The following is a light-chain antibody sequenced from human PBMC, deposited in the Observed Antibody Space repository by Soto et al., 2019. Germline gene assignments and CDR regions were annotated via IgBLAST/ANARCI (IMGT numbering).Light chain of an antibody. Sequence: DIVMTQSPDSLAVSLGERATINCKSSQSVLYSSNNKNYLAWYQQKQGQPPKLLIYWASTRESGVPDRFSGSGSGTYFTLTISSMQAEDVADYYCQQYYDAPQNFGQGTKVETK. CDR3: QQYYDAPQN. J-gene: IGKJ1*01. CDR2: WAS. CDR1: QSVLYSSNNKNY. V-gene: IGKV4-1*01.